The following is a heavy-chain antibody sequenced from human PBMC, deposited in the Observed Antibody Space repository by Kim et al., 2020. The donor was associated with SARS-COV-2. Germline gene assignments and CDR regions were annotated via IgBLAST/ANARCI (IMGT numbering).Heavy chain of an antibody. D-gene: IGHD2-21*02. CDR2: INHSGST. V-gene: IGHV4-34*01. CDR3: ASDIVVVTAEAFDI. Sequence: SETLSLTCAVYGGSFSGYYWSWIRQPPGKGLEWIGEINHSGSTNYNPSLKSRVTISVDTSKNQFSLKLSSVTAADTAVYYCASDIVVVTAEAFDIWGQGTMVTVSS. J-gene: IGHJ3*02. CDR1: GGSFSGYY.